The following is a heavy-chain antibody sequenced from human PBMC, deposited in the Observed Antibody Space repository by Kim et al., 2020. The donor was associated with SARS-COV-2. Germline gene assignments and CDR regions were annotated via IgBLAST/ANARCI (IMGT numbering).Heavy chain of an antibody. D-gene: IGHD3-22*01. Sequence: SPTSRVTITVDTSKNQFSLKLSSVTAADTAVYYCARTYYYDSSGYYAFDYWGQGTLVTVSS. CDR3: ARTYYYDSSGYYAFDY. J-gene: IGHJ4*02. V-gene: IGHV4-59*01.